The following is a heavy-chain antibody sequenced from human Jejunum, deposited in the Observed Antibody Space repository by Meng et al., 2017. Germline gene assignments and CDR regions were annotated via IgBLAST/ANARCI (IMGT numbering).Heavy chain of an antibody. CDR2: MYYSRNI. D-gene: IGHD3-10*01. J-gene: IGHJ4*02. CDR1: GDSISTYY. V-gene: IGHV4-59*01. CDR3: ASGEGSYYYRY. Sequence: ESLKISCPVSGDSISTYYWSWFRQPPGKGLEWIGYMYYSRNIDYNPSLKSRVTISLDTSKNQFSLKMRSVTAADTAVYYCASGEGSYYYRYWGQGTLVTVSS.